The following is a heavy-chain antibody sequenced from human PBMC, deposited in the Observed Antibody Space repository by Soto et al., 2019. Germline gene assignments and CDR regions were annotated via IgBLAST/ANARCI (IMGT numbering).Heavy chain of an antibody. CDR1: GYTFTSYG. Sequence: ASVKVSCKASGYTFTSYGISWVRQAPGQGLEWMGWISAYNGNTNYAQKLQGRVTMTTDTSTSTAYMELRSLRSDDTAVYYCARGRSRKSNHDILTGYSIWFDPWGQGTLVTVSS. CDR2: ISAYNGNT. V-gene: IGHV1-18*01. D-gene: IGHD3-9*01. CDR3: ARGRSRKSNHDILTGYSIWFDP. J-gene: IGHJ5*02.